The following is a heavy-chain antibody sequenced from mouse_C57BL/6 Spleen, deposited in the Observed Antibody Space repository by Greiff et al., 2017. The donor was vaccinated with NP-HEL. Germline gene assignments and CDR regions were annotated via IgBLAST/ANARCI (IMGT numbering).Heavy chain of an antibody. J-gene: IGHJ2*01. CDR1: GYSITSGYY. D-gene: IGHD4-1*01. Sequence: VQLKQSGPGLVKPSQSLSLTCSVTGYSITSGYYWNWIRQFPGNKLEWMGYISYDGSNNYNPSLKNRISITRDTSKNQFFLKLNSVTTEDTATYYCARKELGIDYWGQGTTLTVSS. CDR2: ISYDGSN. V-gene: IGHV3-6*01. CDR3: ARKELGIDY.